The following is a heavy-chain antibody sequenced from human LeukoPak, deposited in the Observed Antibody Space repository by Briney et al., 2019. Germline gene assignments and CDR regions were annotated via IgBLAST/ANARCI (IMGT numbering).Heavy chain of an antibody. CDR3: ARDWDY. Sequence: GGSLRLSCAASGFTFSSYCMSCVPQAPGKGLEWVANIKQDGSEKYYVRSVKGRFTISRDNAKNSLYLKINRLRAEDTAVYYCARDWDYWGQGTLVTVSS. J-gene: IGHJ4*02. CDR2: IKQDGSEK. CDR1: GFTFSSYC. V-gene: IGHV3-7*01.